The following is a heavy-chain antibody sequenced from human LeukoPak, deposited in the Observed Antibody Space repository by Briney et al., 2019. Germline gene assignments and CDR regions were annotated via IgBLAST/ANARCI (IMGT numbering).Heavy chain of an antibody. CDR3: AKQTTGYSGSGVDY. Sequence: AQSLRLSCAVSSFTFSSYAMSWVRQPPGRWIGWDSGISDSGDRAHYADSVKGRLTIYRDNSKNTLYLQMTSLRAEDTAVYFCAKQTTGYSGSGVDYWGQGTLVTVS. CDR1: SFTFSSYA. D-gene: IGHD3-10*01. CDR2: ISDSGDRA. J-gene: IGHJ4*02. V-gene: IGHV3-23*01.